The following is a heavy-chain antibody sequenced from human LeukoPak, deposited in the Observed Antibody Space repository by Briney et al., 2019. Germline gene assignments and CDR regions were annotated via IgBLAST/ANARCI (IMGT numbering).Heavy chain of an antibody. CDR2: INEDGSEK. CDR1: GFTFSTYW. D-gene: IGHD3-9*01. J-gene: IGHJ4*02. V-gene: IGHV3-7*04. Sequence: GGSLRPSCSASGFTFSTYWMSWVRQAPGKRLEWVANINEDGSEKHYVDSVKGRFTISRDNAKNSLYLQMNSLRAEDAAVYYCARDPYDILTGYQFPDYWGQGTLVTVSS. CDR3: ARDPYDILTGYQFPDY.